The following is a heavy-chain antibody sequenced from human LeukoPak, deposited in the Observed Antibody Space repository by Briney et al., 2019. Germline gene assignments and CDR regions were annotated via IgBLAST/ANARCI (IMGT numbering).Heavy chain of an antibody. V-gene: IGHV4-34*01. D-gene: IGHD3-10*01. CDR2: INHSGST. CDR1: GGSFSGYY. Sequence: PSETLSLTCAVYGGSFSGYYWSWIRQPPGKGLEWIGEINHSGSTNYNPSLKSQVTISVDTSKNQFSLKLSSVTAADTAVYYCARSRRMVQGYFDYWGQGTLVTVSS. CDR3: ARSRRMVQGYFDY. J-gene: IGHJ4*02.